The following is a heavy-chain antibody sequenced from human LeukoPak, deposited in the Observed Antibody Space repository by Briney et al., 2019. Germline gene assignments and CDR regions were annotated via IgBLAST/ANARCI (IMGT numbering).Heavy chain of an antibody. V-gene: IGHV1-69*13. Sequence: SVKDSCKASRGTFSSYAISWVRPAPGQGLAWMGGIIPIFGTSNYAQKFQGRVTITADESTSTAYMELSSLRSEDTAVYYCARGPDGYNWYFDYWGQGTLVTVSS. D-gene: IGHD5-24*01. CDR2: IIPIFGTS. J-gene: IGHJ4*02. CDR1: RGTFSSYA. CDR3: ARGPDGYNWYFDY.